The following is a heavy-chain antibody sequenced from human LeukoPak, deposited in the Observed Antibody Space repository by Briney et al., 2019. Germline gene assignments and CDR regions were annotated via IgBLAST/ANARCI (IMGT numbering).Heavy chain of an antibody. Sequence: GRSLRLSCAASGYTFSRYGMHWVRQGPGKGLEWVAVIWYDGSKKYYADSVKGRFTISRDNSKNTLYLQMNSLRAEDTAVYYCARDLRLGYYDSSFPDYWGQGTLVTVSS. CDR2: IWYDGSKK. CDR3: ARDLRLGYYDSSFPDY. V-gene: IGHV3-33*01. J-gene: IGHJ4*02. D-gene: IGHD3-22*01. CDR1: GYTFSRYG.